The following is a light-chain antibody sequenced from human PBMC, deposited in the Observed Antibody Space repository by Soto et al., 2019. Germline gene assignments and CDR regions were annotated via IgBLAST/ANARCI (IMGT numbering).Light chain of an antibody. CDR2: DAS. CDR3: QQYTNTNHPWM. Sequence: DIQVTQSPPTLSASVGDRVTITGRASQTISTWMAWYQQKPGKAPKLLVYDASTLQSGVASRFSGSGSGTEFTLIISGLQPDDSATYYCQQYTNTNHPWMFGQGTKVDIK. CDR1: QTISTW. V-gene: IGKV1-5*01. J-gene: IGKJ1*01.